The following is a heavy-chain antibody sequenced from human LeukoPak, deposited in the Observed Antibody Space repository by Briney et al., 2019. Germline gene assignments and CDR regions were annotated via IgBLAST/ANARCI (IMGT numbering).Heavy chain of an antibody. J-gene: IGHJ4*02. V-gene: IGHV3-11*04. CDR1: GFTFSDYY. CDR3: ARDRGIVLVPAAIDS. Sequence: PGGSLRLSCAASGFTFSDYYMSWIRQAPGKGLEWVSYISSSGSTIYYADSVKGRFTISRDNSKNTLYLQMNSLRAEDTAIYYCARDRGIVLVPAAIDSWGQGTLVTVFS. D-gene: IGHD2-2*01. CDR2: ISSSGSTI.